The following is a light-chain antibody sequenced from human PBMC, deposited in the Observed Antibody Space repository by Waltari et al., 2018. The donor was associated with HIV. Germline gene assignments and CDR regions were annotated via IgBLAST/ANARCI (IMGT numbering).Light chain of an antibody. J-gene: IGKJ4*01. CDR1: QSVLYSSNDKNY. CDR3: QQYYSTPLT. V-gene: IGKV4-1*01. Sequence: DIVMTQSPDSLAVSLGERATINFKSSQSVLYSSNDKNYLAWYQQKPGQPPKLLIYWASTRGSGVPDRFSGSGSGTDFTLTISSLQAEDVAVYYCQQYYSTPLTFGGGTKVEIK. CDR2: WAS.